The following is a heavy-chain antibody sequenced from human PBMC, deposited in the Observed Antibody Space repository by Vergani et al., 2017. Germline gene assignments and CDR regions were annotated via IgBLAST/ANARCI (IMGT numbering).Heavy chain of an antibody. CDR2: IYYSGST. CDR1: GGSISSGDYY. Sequence: QVQLQQWGAGLLKPSQTLSLTCTVSGGSISSGDYYWSWTRHPPGKGLEWIGCIYYSGSTYYTPSLRSRVTISGDKSKNQFSLKLSTVTAADTAVYYCARDSPYYYGSGTYYNKDWFDSWGQGTLVTVSS. CDR3: ARDSPYYYGSGTYYNKDWFDS. J-gene: IGHJ5*01. D-gene: IGHD3-10*01. V-gene: IGHV4-30-4*08.